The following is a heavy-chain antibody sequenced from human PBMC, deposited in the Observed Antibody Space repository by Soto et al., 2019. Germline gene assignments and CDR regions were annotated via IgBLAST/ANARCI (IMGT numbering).Heavy chain of an antibody. CDR3: GKDTLDCSGGDCPLYYYYGMDV. V-gene: IGHV3-30*18. CDR1: GFTFRSYG. D-gene: IGHD2-15*01. J-gene: IGHJ6*02. CDR2: ISNDGTNK. Sequence: GRSLRLSCAASGFTFRSYGMHWVRQAPGKGLEWLAVISNDGTNKYLADSVKGRLTLSRDNSRNTLSLEINNLRPEDTAVFYCGKDTLDCSGGDCPLYYYYGMDVWGQGTTVTVSS.